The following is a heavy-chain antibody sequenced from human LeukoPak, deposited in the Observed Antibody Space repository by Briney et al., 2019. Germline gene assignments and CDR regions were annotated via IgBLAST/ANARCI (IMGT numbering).Heavy chain of an antibody. D-gene: IGHD5-12*01. CDR1: GYTFTGYY. Sequence: ASVKVSCKASGYTFTGYYMHWVRQAPGQGLEWMGWINPNSGGTNYAQKFQERVTITRDMSTSTAYMELSSLRSEDTAVYYCAAIRLGGYDPLFDYWGQGTLVTVSS. V-gene: IGHV1-2*02. CDR2: INPNSGGT. CDR3: AAIRLGGYDPLFDY. J-gene: IGHJ4*02.